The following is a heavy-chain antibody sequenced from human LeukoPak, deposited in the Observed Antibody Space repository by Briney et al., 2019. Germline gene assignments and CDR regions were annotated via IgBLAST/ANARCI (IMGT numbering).Heavy chain of an antibody. J-gene: IGHJ4*02. CDR1: GDSVSSNSAA. Sequence: HSQTLSLTCAISGDSVSSNSAAWNWIRQSPSRGLEWLGRTYYRSKWYNDYAVSVKSRITINPDTSKNQFSLQLNSVTPEDTAVYYCARSPGRKRHFDYGVPPNFDYWGQGTLVTVSS. V-gene: IGHV6-1*01. CDR3: ARSPGRKRHFDYGVPPNFDY. CDR2: TYYRSKWYN. D-gene: IGHD4-17*01.